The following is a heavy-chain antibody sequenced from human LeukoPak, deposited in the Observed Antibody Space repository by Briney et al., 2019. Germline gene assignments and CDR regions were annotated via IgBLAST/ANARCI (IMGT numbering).Heavy chain of an antibody. J-gene: IGHJ4*02. Sequence: GESLKISCKGSGYSFSSYWIGGGRPMPGKGVEWRGIIYPGDCDTRYSPSFQGQVTISADKSISTAYLQWRRLKASETAMYYCARRDLGYVGNSPIFDYWGQGTLVTVS. CDR1: GYSFSSYW. V-gene: IGHV5-51*01. CDR2: IYPGDCDT. D-gene: IGHD4-23*01. CDR3: ARRDLGYVGNSPIFDY.